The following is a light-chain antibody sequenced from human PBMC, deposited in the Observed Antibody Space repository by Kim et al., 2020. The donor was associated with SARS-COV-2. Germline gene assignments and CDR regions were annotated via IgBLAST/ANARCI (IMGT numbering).Light chain of an antibody. V-gene: IGLV1-44*01. Sequence: GQRVTISCSGSSSNIGSNTVNWYQQLPGTDPKLLMYNNNERPSGVPDRFSGSKSGTSASLAISGLQSEDEADYYCAAWDDSLNGPLFGGGTQLTVL. J-gene: IGLJ2*01. CDR3: AAWDDSLNGPL. CDR2: NNN. CDR1: SSNIGSNT.